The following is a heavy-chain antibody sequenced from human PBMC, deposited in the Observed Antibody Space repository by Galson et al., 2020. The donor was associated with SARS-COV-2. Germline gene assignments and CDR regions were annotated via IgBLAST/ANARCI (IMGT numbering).Heavy chain of an antibody. CDR3: ARGYEFLARWTRPIDY. D-gene: IGHD5-12*01. Sequence: ETSETLSLTCAVYGGSFSGYYWSWIRQPPGKGLEWIGEINHSGSTNYNPSLKSRVTITVDTSKNQFSLKLSSVTAADTAVYYCARGYEFLARWTRPIDYWGQGTLVTVSS. CDR1: GGSFSGYY. V-gene: IGHV4-34*01. J-gene: IGHJ4*02. CDR2: INHSGST.